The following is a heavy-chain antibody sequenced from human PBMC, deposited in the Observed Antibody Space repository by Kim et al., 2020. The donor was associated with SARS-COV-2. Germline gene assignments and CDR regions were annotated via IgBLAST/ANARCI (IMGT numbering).Heavy chain of an antibody. CDR2: ISYDGSNK. V-gene: IGHV3-30-3*01. D-gene: IGHD3-22*01. Sequence: GGSLRLSCAASGFTFSSYAMHWVRQAPGKGLEWVAVISYDGSNKYYADSVKGRFTISRDNSKNTLYLQMNSLRAEDTAVYYCARDYYDSSGYYVPGDAFDIWGQGTMVTVSS. CDR1: GFTFSSYA. J-gene: IGHJ3*02. CDR3: ARDYYDSSGYYVPGDAFDI.